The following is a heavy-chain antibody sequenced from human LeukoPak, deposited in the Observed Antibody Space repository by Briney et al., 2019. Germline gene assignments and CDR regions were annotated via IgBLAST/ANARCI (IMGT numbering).Heavy chain of an antibody. CDR1: GFTFSNFA. D-gene: IGHD2-15*01. V-gene: IGHV3-23*01. CDR2: IFGRGVDT. Sequence: GGSLRLSCVASGFTFSNFAMNWVRQAPGKRLEWVSSIFGRGVDTYHADSVQGRFTISRDNSKNTLYLQMNSLRVEDTAVYYCAKAPLSGCSGARCYYLDTWGQGALITVSS. J-gene: IGHJ5*02. CDR3: AKAPLSGCSGARCYYLDT.